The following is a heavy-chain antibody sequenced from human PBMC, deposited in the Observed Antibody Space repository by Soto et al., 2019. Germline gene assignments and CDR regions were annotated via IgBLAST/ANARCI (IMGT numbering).Heavy chain of an antibody. CDR3: AKVSRGIGVVPAALN. J-gene: IGHJ4*02. Sequence: EVQLLESGGGLEQPGGSLRLSCVGSGHTFHNYAMTWVRQAPGKGLEWVSGISGSGGSTYHADSVRGRFTISRDDSKNTLYLQMNSLRAEDTAVYYWAKVSRGIGVVPAALNWGQGTLVNVSS. CDR2: ISGSGGST. D-gene: IGHD2-2*01. CDR1: GHTFHNYA. V-gene: IGHV3-23*01.